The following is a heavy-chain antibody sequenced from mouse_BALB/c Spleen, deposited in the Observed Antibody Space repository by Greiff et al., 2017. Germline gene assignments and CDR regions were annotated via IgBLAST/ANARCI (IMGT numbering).Heavy chain of an antibody. CDR3: ARSDGPYAMDY. J-gene: IGHJ4*01. CDR2: INPSNGRT. D-gene: IGHD2-3*01. V-gene: IGHV1S81*02. Sequence: VQLQQPGAELVKPGASVKLSCKASGYTFTSYWIHWVKQRPGQGLEWIGEINPSNGRTNYNEKFKSKATLTVDKSSSTAYMQLSSLTSEDSAVYYCARSDGPYAMDYWGQGTSVTVSS. CDR1: GYTFTSYW.